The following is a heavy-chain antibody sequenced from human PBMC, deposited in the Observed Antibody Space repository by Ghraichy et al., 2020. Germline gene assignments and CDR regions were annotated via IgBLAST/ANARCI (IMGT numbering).Heavy chain of an antibody. V-gene: IGHV6-1*01. CDR2: TYYGSKWYN. Sequence: SQTLSLTCAISGDSVSSNSAAWNWVRQSPSRGLEWLGKTYYGSKWYNDYAVSVQGRITINTDTSKNQFSLHLNSVTPEDAAVYYCARGWPHFDSWGQGTLVTVSS. CDR3: ARGWPHFDS. D-gene: IGHD6-13*01. J-gene: IGHJ4*02. CDR1: GDSVSSNSAA.